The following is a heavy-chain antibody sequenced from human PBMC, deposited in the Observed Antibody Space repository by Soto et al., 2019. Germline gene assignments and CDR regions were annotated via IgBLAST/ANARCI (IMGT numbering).Heavy chain of an antibody. V-gene: IGHV3-33*01. J-gene: IGHJ4*02. Sequence: QVQLVESGGGVVQPGRSLRLSCAASGFTFRSYGMHWVRQARGKELEWVAGIWYDGTVKNYADSVKGRFSISRDNSQNTVYLQMNTLRAEDTAVYYCARADCGGQCACDFWGQGTLVSVSS. D-gene: IGHD2-21*01. CDR1: GFTFRSYG. CDR3: ARADCGGQCACDF. CDR2: IWYDGTVK.